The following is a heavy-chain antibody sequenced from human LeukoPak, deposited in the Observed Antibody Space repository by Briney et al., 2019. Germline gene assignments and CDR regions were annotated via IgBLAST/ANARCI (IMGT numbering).Heavy chain of an antibody. V-gene: IGHV3-21*01. CDR2: ISSSSSYI. D-gene: IGHD6-13*01. CDR3: ARVPVPGIAAAQFYYYYYMDV. Sequence: PGGSLRLSCAASGFTFSSYSMNWVRQAPGKGLEWVSSISSSSSYIYYADSVKGRFTISRDNAKNSLYLQMNSLRAEDTAVYYCARVPVPGIAAAQFYYYYYMDVWGKGTTVTVSS. CDR1: GFTFSSYS. J-gene: IGHJ6*03.